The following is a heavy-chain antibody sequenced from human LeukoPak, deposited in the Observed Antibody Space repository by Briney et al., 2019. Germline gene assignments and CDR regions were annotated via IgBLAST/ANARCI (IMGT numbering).Heavy chain of an antibody. Sequence: PGGSLRLSCAASGFTFSSYSMNWVRQAPGKGLEWVSAISGSGVTTYHADSVKGRFTISRDNSKNTLYLQMDSLRAEDTAIYYCAKDDTYYYDSSGYLGWGQGTLVTVSS. J-gene: IGHJ4*02. V-gene: IGHV3-23*01. D-gene: IGHD3-22*01. CDR3: AKDDTYYYDSSGYLG. CDR2: ISGSGVTT. CDR1: GFTFSSYS.